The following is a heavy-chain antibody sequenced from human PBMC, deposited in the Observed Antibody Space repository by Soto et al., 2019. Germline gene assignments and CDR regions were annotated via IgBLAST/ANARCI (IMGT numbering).Heavy chain of an antibody. Sequence: SGPALVNRTQTLTLTCSFSGFSLSSSGVGVGWIRQPPGKALEWLALIYWNDDQRYSPSLRGRLTITKDTSKNQVLLTMTNMDPVDTATYYCAHKNSGRFSFDFWGQGTLVTVSS. D-gene: IGHD1-26*01. J-gene: IGHJ4*02. CDR1: GFSLSSSGVG. CDR3: AHKNSGRFSFDF. CDR2: IYWNDDQ. V-gene: IGHV2-5*01.